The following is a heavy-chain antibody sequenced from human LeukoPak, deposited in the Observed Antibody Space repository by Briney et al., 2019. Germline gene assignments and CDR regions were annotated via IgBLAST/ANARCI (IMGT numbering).Heavy chain of an antibody. CDR3: ARDELGNSGSYYEGRGIYFDY. V-gene: IGHV3-7*01. Sequence: GGSLRLSCAASGFTFSSYRMSWVRQAPGKGLEWVANIKQDGSEKYYVDSVKGRFTISRDNAKNPLYLQMNSLRAEDTAVYYCARDELGNSGSYYEGRGIYFDYWGQGTLVTVSS. D-gene: IGHD1-26*01. J-gene: IGHJ4*02. CDR2: IKQDGSEK. CDR1: GFTFSSYR.